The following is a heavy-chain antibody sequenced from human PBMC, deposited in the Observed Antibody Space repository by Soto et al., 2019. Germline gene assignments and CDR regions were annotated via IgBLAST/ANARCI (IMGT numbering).Heavy chain of an antibody. V-gene: IGHV3-53*01. J-gene: IGHJ4*02. CDR3: ASGAAGATWSFGY. Sequence: GGSLRLSCAASGFTVSSKYMSWVRQAPRKGLQWVSLIYSGGSTKYADSVKGRFTISRDDSKNTLYLQMNSLRAEDTAVYYCASGAAGATWSFGYWGQGTLVTVSS. CDR1: GFTVSSKY. CDR2: IYSGGST. D-gene: IGHD6-13*01.